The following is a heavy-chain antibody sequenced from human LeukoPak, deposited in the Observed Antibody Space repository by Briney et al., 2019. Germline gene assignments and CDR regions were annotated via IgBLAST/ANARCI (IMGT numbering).Heavy chain of an antibody. CDR2: IYSSGST. V-gene: IGHV3-66*01. CDR3: ARGRFGLSLDY. D-gene: IGHD3-16*01. Sequence: GGSLRLSCAASRFTVSSNYMSWVRQAPGKGLEWVSFIYSSGSTYYADSVRGRFTISGDNSNNTLYLQMNSLRVEDTAVYYCARGRFGLSLDYWGQGTLVTVSS. CDR1: RFTVSSNY. J-gene: IGHJ4*02.